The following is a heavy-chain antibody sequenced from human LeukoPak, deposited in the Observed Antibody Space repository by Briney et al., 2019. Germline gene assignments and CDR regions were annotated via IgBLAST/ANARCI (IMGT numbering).Heavy chain of an antibody. CDR3: ARGPNDYGDFTPLPLKY. Sequence: SETLSLTCTVSGGSISSYYWSWIRQPAGRGLEWIGRIYTSGSTNYNPSLKSRVTMSVDTSKNQFSLKLSSVTAADTAVYYCARGPNDYGDFTPLPLKYWGQGTLVTVSS. J-gene: IGHJ4*02. CDR1: GGSISSYY. D-gene: IGHD4-17*01. V-gene: IGHV4-4*07. CDR2: IYTSGST.